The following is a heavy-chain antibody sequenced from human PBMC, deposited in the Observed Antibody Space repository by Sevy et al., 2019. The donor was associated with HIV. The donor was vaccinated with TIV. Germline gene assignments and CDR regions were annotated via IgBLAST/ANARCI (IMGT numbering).Heavy chain of an antibody. Sequence: ASVKVSCKASGYSFSDSGYYVHWVRQAPGQGLEWMGWINPKSGATKYAQKFQGRVTMTRDTSDSTANMELTRLTSDDTAVYYCARESYDFWTGPVDYDYGMDVWGQGTTVTVSS. CDR2: INPKSGAT. D-gene: IGHD3-3*01. CDR3: ARESYDFWTGPVDYDYGMDV. CDR1: GYSFSDSGYY. J-gene: IGHJ6*02. V-gene: IGHV1-2*02.